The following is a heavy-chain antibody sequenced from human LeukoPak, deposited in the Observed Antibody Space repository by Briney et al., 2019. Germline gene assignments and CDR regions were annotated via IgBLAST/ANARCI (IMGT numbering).Heavy chain of an antibody. CDR2: LNSDGSTT. V-gene: IGHV3-74*01. CDR3: AKALGGAGLNWFDP. Sequence: PGGSLRLSCAASGFTFSSHWMHWVRQAPGKGLVWVSRLNSDGSTTNYADSVRGRFTISRDNSKNTLYLQMNSLRAEDTAVYYCAKALGGAGLNWFDPWGQGTLVTVSS. D-gene: IGHD1-26*01. J-gene: IGHJ5*02. CDR1: GFTFSSHW.